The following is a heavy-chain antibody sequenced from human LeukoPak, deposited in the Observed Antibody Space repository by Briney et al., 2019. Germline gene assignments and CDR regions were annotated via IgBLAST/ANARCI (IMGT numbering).Heavy chain of an antibody. Sequence: GGSLRLSCAASGFTFSSYGMHWVRQAPGKGLEWVAVISYDGSNKYYAVSVKGRFTISRDNSKNTLYLQMNSLRAEDTAVYYCAKYGVDTAMVTSDYWGQGTLVTVSS. D-gene: IGHD5-18*01. J-gene: IGHJ4*02. CDR2: ISYDGSNK. V-gene: IGHV3-30*18. CDR3: AKYGVDTAMVTSDY. CDR1: GFTFSSYG.